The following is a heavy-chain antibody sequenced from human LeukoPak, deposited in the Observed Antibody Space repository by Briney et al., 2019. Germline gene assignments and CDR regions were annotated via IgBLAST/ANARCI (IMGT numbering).Heavy chain of an antibody. D-gene: IGHD2-2*01. J-gene: IGHJ4*02. CDR3: ARRYCSSTSCYYFDY. V-gene: IGHV5-51*01. Sequence: GESLKISCKGSGYSFTSYWIGWVRQMPGKGPEWMGIIYPGDSDTRYSPSFQGQVTISADKSISTAYLQWSSLKASDTAMYYCARRYCSSTSCYYFDYWGQGTLVTVSS. CDR2: IYPGDSDT. CDR1: GYSFTSYW.